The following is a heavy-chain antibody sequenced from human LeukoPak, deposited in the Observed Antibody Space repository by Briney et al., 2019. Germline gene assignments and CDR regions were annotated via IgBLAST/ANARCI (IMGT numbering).Heavy chain of an antibody. J-gene: IGHJ4*02. CDR1: GFSFTNYA. CDR2: MKGGGET. V-gene: IGHV3-23*01. D-gene: IGHD2-2*03. Sequence: PGRSLRPSCAASGFSFTNYAMSWVRQDQASGPECLSSMKGGGETFYADSVKGRFTLSRDVSRNTVFLQLNDLRVEDTGIYYCARASWISAADAVWWGQVTLVTVSS. CDR3: ARASWISAADAVW.